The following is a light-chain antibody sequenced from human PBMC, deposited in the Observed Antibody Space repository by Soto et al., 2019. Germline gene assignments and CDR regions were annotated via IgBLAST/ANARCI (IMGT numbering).Light chain of an antibody. CDR2: DVT. V-gene: IGLV2-11*01. CDR3: CSYAGTYPLV. J-gene: IGLJ1*01. CDR1: TSYVGDSND. Sequence: SVLTQPRSVSGSPGKSVTISCSGTTSYVGDSNDVSWYQHHPGKAPKLIIFDVTTRPSGVPDRFSGSKASNPASLTISGLQAEDEADYYCCSYAGTYPLVFGTGTKVTVL.